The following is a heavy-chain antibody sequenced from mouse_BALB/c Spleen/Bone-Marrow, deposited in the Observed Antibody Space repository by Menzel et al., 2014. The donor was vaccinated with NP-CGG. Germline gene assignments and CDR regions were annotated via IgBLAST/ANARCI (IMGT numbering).Heavy chain of an antibody. J-gene: IGHJ3*01. D-gene: IGHD2-3*01. CDR1: GYSITSGYY. CDR3: TMRLLTY. V-gene: IGHV3-6*02. CDR2: INYDGSN. Sequence: VQLQQSGPGLVKPSQSLSLTCSATGYSITSGYYWNWIRQFPGNKLEWMGYINYDGSNNYNPSLKNRISITRDTSKNQFFLKLNSVTTEDTATYYCTMRLLTYWGQGTLVTVSA.